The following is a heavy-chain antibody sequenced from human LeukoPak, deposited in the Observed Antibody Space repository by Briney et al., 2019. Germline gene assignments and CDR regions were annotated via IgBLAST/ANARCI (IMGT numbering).Heavy chain of an antibody. D-gene: IGHD3-22*01. J-gene: IGHJ4*02. CDR3: ARQKILDDNYDSSGYYVDQ. Sequence: SETLSLTCAVYGGSFSGYYWSWIRQPPGKGLEWIGEINHSGSTNYNPSLKSRVTISVDTSKNQFSLKLSSVTASDTAVYYCARQKILDDNYDSSGYYVDQWGQGSLVTVSS. V-gene: IGHV4-34*01. CDR2: INHSGST. CDR1: GGSFSGYY.